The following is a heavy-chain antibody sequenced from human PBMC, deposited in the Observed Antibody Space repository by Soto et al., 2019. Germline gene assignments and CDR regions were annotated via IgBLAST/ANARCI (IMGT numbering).Heavy chain of an antibody. CDR1: GFRFRNYG. D-gene: IGHD4-4*01. J-gene: IGHJ4*02. CDR3: VKEKLYSNYEYYFDS. Sequence: GGSLRLSCAASGFRFRNYGMHWVRRVPGKGLEWVSGISWHSGTIGYADSVRGRFTISRDNAKNSLYLQMNSLRPEDTALYYCVKEKLYSNYEYYFDSWGQGTLVTVSS. CDR2: ISWHSGTI. V-gene: IGHV3-9*01.